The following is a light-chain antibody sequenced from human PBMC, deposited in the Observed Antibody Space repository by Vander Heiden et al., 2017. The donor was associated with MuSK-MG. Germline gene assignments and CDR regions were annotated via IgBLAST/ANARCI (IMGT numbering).Light chain of an antibody. CDR1: QSVSSSY. V-gene: IGKV3-20*01. J-gene: IGKJ4*01. Sequence: EIVLTQSPGTLSLSPGERATLSCRASQSVSSSYLAWYQQKPGQAPRLLIYGASSRANGIPDRFSGSGSGRDFTLTISRLEPEDFAVYYCQQYGSSPQTFGGGTKVEIK. CDR2: GAS. CDR3: QQYGSSPQT.